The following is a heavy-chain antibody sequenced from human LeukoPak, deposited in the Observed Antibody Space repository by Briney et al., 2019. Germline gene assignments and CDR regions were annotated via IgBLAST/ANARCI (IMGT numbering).Heavy chain of an antibody. CDR1: GFTFSSYA. Sequence: GGSLRLSCAASGFTFSSYAMSWVRQAPGKGLEWVSAISGSGGSTYYADSVKGRFTISRDNSKNTLYLQMNSLRAEDTAVYYCARDRSAWDYYDAPGHWGQGTLVTVSS. CDR3: ARDRSAWDYYDAPGH. D-gene: IGHD3-22*01. V-gene: IGHV3-23*01. J-gene: IGHJ4*02. CDR2: ISGSGGST.